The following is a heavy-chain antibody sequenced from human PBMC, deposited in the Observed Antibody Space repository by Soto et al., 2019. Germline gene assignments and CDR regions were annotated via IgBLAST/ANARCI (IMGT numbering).Heavy chain of an antibody. D-gene: IGHD3-10*02. V-gene: IGHV1-46*01. J-gene: IGHJ5*01. CDR2: TNASGGST. CDR3: GRDQSGTGYYVDWFDP. CDR1: GYTFTSYY. Sequence: ASVKVSCKASGYTFTSYYMHWVRQAPGQGLEWIGITNASGGSTSYAQKFQERVTITRDTVATTVNMELTSLTSEDTAVYYCGRDQSGTGYYVDWFDPWGQGTMVTVSS.